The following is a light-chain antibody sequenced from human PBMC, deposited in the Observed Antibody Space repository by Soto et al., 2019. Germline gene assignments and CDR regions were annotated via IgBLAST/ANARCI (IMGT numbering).Light chain of an antibody. CDR3: AVWDDSLNGLM. V-gene: IGLV1-44*01. CDR2: RTT. J-gene: IGLJ3*02. Sequence: QSVLTQPPSASGTPGQRVTISCSGSSSNIGSNTVNWYQQLPGTAPKLLIFRTTQRPSGVPARFSGSKSGTSASLAISGLQSEDETDYFCAVWDDSLNGLMFGGGTKLTVL. CDR1: SSNIGSNT.